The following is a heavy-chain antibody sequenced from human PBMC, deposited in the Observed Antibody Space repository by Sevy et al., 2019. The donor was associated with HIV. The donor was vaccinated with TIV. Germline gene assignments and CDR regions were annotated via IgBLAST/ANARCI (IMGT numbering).Heavy chain of an antibody. CDR2: IRNRPNRHTT. Sequence: GGSLRLSCAASGFTFSDHYVDWVRQAPGKGLEWVGCIRNRPNRHTTEYAASVEGRFTISRDDSKNSLYLQMNSLKTEDSAVYYCVRGPNCGVGGCQQISPYCLDVWGKGATVTVSS. J-gene: IGHJ6*03. CDR3: VRGPNCGVGGCQQISPYCLDV. V-gene: IGHV3-72*01. CDR1: GFTFSDHY. D-gene: IGHD2-21*01.